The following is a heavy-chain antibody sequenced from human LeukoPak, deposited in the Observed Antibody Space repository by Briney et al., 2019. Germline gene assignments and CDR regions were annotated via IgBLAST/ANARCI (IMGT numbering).Heavy chain of an antibody. CDR3: AKDLTSGDGKWEFDS. CDR2: IYAGGGSK. J-gene: IGHJ5*01. CDR1: GFTFSNFA. V-gene: IGHV3-23*01. D-gene: IGHD3-9*01. Sequence: QAGGSLRLSCAASGFTFSNFAMAWVRQSPGKGLEWVSGIYAGGGSKYYADFVRGRFTISRDNARDMVFLQMNSLRGDDTAVYFCAKDLTSGDGKWEFDSWGQGTLVTVA.